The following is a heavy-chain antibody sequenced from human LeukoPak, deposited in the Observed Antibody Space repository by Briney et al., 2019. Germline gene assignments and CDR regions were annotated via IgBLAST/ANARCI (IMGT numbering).Heavy chain of an antibody. D-gene: IGHD4-17*01. CDR3: ARPTTVTRFTLGY. Sequence: SETLSLTYAVYGGSFSGYYWSWVRQPPGKGLEWIGEINHSGSTNYNPSLKSRVTISVDTSKNQFSLKLSSVTAADTAVYYCARPTTVTRFTLGYWGQGTLVTVSS. V-gene: IGHV4-34*01. CDR1: GGSFSGYY. CDR2: INHSGST. J-gene: IGHJ4*02.